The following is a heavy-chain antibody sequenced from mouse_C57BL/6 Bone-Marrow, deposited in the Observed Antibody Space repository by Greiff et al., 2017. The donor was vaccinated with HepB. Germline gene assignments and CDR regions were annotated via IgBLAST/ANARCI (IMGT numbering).Heavy chain of an antibody. Sequence: QVQLQQSGPELVKPGASVKISCKASGYAFSSSWMNWVKQRPGKGLEWIGRIYPGDGDTNYNGKFKGKATLTADKSSSTAYMQLSSLTSEDSAVYFCARWGYGSSYDWYFDVWGTGTTVTVSS. J-gene: IGHJ1*03. D-gene: IGHD1-1*01. CDR3: ARWGYGSSYDWYFDV. V-gene: IGHV1-82*01. CDR2: IYPGDGDT. CDR1: GYAFSSSW.